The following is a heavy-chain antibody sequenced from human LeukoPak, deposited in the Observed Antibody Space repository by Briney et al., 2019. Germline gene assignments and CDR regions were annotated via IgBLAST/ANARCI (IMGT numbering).Heavy chain of an antibody. CDR2: ISYDGSNK. V-gene: IGHV3-30*03. J-gene: IGHJ4*02. CDR3: TRETSSRYFDY. CDR1: GFTFSSYG. Sequence: GRSLRLSCAASGFTFSSYGMHWVRQAPGKGLEWVAVISYDGSNKYYADSAKGRFTISRDNSKNTLYLQMNSLRAEDTAVYYCTRETSSRYFDYWGQGTLVTVSS.